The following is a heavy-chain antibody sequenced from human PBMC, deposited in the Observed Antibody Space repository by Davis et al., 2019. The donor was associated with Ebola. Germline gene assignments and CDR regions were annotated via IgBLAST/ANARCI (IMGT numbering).Heavy chain of an antibody. V-gene: IGHV1-69*13. J-gene: IGHJ4*02. D-gene: IGHD1-14*01. CDR1: GGTFSSYA. CDR3: ARGVLGTSMVANY. CDR2: IIPIFGTA. Sequence: SVKVSCKASGGTFSSYAISWVRQAPGQGLEWMGGIIPIFGTANYAQKFQGRVTITADESTSTAYMELSSLRSEDTAVYYCARGVLGTSMVANYWGQGTLVTVSS.